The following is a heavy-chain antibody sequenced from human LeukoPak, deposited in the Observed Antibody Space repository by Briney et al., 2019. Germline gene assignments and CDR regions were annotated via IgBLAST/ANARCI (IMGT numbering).Heavy chain of an antibody. D-gene: IGHD6-19*01. CDR3: ARSLISVAGTFDS. Sequence: SETLSLTCTVSGGSIISYYGSWIRQPAGKGLEWIGRIYTSGSTNYNPSLKSRVTMSVDTSKNQFSLRLSSVTAADTAVYYCARSLISVAGTFDSWGQGTLVTVSS. V-gene: IGHV4-4*07. CDR2: IYTSGST. J-gene: IGHJ4*02. CDR1: GGSIISYY.